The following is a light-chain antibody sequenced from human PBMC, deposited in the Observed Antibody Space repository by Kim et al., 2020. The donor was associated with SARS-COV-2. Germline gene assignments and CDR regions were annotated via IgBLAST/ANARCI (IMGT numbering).Light chain of an antibody. J-gene: IGKJ2*01. CDR2: WAS. V-gene: IGKV4-1*01. CDR1: QTLLYSSNNKNY. CDR3: QQYFGTPYT. Sequence: RATINCKSSQTLLYSSNNKNYLAWYQQHPGQAPKLLIYWASTRGSGVPDRFSGSGSGTDFTLTISSLQAEDVAIYFCQQYFGTPYTFGQGTKLEI.